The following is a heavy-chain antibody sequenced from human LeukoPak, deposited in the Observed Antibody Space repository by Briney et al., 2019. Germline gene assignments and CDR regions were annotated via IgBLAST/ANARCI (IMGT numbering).Heavy chain of an antibody. CDR2: ISHDGKSK. V-gene: IGHV3-30*14. J-gene: IGHJ4*02. D-gene: IGHD3-10*01. Sequence: PGGSLRLSCAASGLTFNTYSMHWVRQAPGKGLEWVATISHDGKSKDYADSVKGRFTISRDNSKNTLYLQMNSLRAEDTAVYYCARGFPGAPTDYWGQGTLVTVSS. CDR3: ARGFPGAPTDY. CDR1: GLTFNTYS.